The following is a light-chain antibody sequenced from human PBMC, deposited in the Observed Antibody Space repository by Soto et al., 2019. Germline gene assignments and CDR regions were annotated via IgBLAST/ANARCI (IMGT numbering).Light chain of an antibody. CDR3: SSWDDSLDGPV. V-gene: IGLV1-44*01. CDR2: SIN. CDR1: YSNIGSNF. Sequence: QSVLTQPPSASATPGQTVTISCSGRYSNIGSNFVSWYQRLPGTAPKLLIYSINQRPSGVPDRFSGSKSGTSASLTISGLQSEDEADYFCSSWDDSLDGPVFGGGIKVTVL. J-gene: IGLJ3*02.